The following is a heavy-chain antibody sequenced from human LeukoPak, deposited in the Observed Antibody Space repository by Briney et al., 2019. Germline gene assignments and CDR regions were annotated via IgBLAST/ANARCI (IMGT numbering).Heavy chain of an antibody. D-gene: IGHD2-15*01. CDR1: GDSVTSSY. V-gene: IGHV4-59*08. Sequence: SETLSLTCSVSGDSVTSSYWNWIRQPPGKGLEWIGYVSADGTTNYSPSPRSRLIMSVDTAKNDISLILMSVTAADTAIYYCAGLDCVLEGCYNHWGRGILVTVAS. CDR3: AGLDCVLEGCYNH. CDR2: VSADGTT. J-gene: IGHJ4*02.